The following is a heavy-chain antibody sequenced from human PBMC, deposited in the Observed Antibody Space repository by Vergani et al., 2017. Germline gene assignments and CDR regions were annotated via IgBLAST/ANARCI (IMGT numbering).Heavy chain of an antibody. Sequence: QVRLEESGPGLVKPSETLSLTCSVSGSSIGSGFYWAWIRQSPGAGLQWLTSIHNRGKTYHNPSPKGRVPVSLDKSKNRFSLNLTSMTATDTAVYYCSRSQGDYWYFDLWGPGSLVTVSS. CDR3: SRSQGDYWYFDL. D-gene: IGHD2-21*01. CDR1: GSSIGSGFY. V-gene: IGHV4-38-2*01. CDR2: IHNRGKT. J-gene: IGHJ2*01.